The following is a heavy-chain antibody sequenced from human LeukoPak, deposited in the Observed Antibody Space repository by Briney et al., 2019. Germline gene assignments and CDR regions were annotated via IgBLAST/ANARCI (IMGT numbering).Heavy chain of an antibody. CDR3: ARGSSRIYYYDSSGYSHAFDY. V-gene: IGHV6-1*01. D-gene: IGHD3-22*01. Sequence: QTLSLTCAISGDSVSSNSAAWNWVRQSPSRGLEWLGRTYYRSKWYTDYAESVKSRITINPDTSKNQFSLQVNSVTPEDTAVYYCARGSSRIYYYDSSGYSHAFDYWGQGILVTVSS. J-gene: IGHJ4*02. CDR1: GDSVSSNSAA. CDR2: TYYRSKWYT.